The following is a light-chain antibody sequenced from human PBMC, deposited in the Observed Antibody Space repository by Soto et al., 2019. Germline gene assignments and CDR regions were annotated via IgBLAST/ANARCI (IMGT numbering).Light chain of an antibody. CDR2: DAS. J-gene: IGKJ1*01. CDR3: QQTSAFPRT. Sequence: EIVFTQSPATLSLSPGERATLSCRASQSVGGYLARYQQRPGQAPRVLIYDASNRATGIPVRFSGSGSGTEFTLTISSLQPEDFATYYCQQTSAFPRTFGQGTKVDIK. V-gene: IGKV3-11*01. CDR1: QSVGGY.